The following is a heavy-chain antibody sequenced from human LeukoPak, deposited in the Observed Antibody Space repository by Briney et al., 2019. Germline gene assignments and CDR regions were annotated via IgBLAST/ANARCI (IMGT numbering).Heavy chain of an antibody. CDR1: GGSIGSGGYY. V-gene: IGHV4-31*03. CDR2: IYYSGST. CDR3: ARGRTSIVVVTAQTDAFDI. D-gene: IGHD2-21*02. J-gene: IGHJ3*02. Sequence: SETLSLTCTVSGGSIGSGGYYWSWIRQHPGKGLEWIGYIYYSGSTYYNPSLKSRVTISVDTSKNQFSLKLSSVTAADTAVYYCARGRTSIVVVTAQTDAFDIWGQGTMVTVSS.